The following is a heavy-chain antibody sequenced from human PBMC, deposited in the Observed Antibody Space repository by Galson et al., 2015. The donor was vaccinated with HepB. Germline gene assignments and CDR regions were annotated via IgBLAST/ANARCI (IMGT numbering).Heavy chain of an antibody. CDR2: IYYSGST. D-gene: IGHD1-7*01. CDR3: ARQSITGTMADY. Sequence: SETLSLTCTVSGGSISSRSYYWGWIRQPPGKGLEWIGTIYYSGSTYYNPSLKSRVTISVDTSKNQFSLKLSSVTAADTAVYYCARQSITGTMADYWGQGTLVTVSS. V-gene: IGHV4-39*01. CDR1: GGSISSRSYY. J-gene: IGHJ4*02.